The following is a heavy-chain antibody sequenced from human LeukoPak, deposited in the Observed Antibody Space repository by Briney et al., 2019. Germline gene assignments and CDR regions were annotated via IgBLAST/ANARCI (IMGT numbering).Heavy chain of an antibody. CDR3: AKSCNGYNGERCYYYYMDV. D-gene: IGHD5-24*01. CDR2: IRYDGSNK. V-gene: IGHV3-30*02. Sequence: PGGSLRLSCAASGFTFSSYGMHWVRQAPGKGLEWVAFIRYDGSNKYYADSVKGRFTISRDNSKNTLYLQMNSLRAEDTAVYYCAKSCNGYNGERCYYYYMDVWGKGTTVTISS. J-gene: IGHJ6*03. CDR1: GFTFSSYG.